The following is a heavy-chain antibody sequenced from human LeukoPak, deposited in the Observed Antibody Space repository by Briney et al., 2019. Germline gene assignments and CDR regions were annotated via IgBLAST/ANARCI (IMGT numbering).Heavy chain of an antibody. CDR3: AREGVVPAAMESYGMDV. D-gene: IGHD2-2*01. J-gene: IGHJ6*02. Sequence: SQTLPLTCTVSGVSISSGGYYWSWIRQHPGKGLEWIGYIYYSGSTYYNPSLKSRVTISVDTSKNQFSLKLSSVTAADTAVYYCAREGVVPAAMESYGMDVWGQGTTVTVSS. CDR1: GVSISSGGYY. CDR2: IYYSGST. V-gene: IGHV4-31*03.